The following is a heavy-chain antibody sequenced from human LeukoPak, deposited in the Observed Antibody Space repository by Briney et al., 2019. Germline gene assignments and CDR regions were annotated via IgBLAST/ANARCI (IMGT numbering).Heavy chain of an antibody. V-gene: IGHV3-23*01. Sequence: GGSLRLSCAASGFTFSSYAMSWVRPAPGKGLEWVSAISVSGGSTYYADSVKGRFTISRDNSKNTLYLQMNSLRAEDTAVYYCAKGVAAAGIFDYWGQGTLVTVSS. D-gene: IGHD6-13*01. CDR2: ISVSGGST. J-gene: IGHJ4*02. CDR1: GFTFSSYA. CDR3: AKGVAAAGIFDY.